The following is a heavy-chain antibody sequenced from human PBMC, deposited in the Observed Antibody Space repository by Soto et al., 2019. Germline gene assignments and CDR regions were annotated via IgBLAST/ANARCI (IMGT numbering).Heavy chain of an antibody. J-gene: IGHJ4*02. CDR3: AKAGGEEAAGTPFNFDY. Sequence: PGGSLRLSCAASGFTFNNYGLSWVRQAPGKGLEWVSSISGSGDYTYYADSVKGRFTISRDNSRDTLYVQMNSLRADDTATYYCAKAGGEEAAGTPFNFDYWGQGTLVTVSS. D-gene: IGHD6-13*01. V-gene: IGHV3-23*01. CDR2: ISGSGDYT. CDR1: GFTFNNYG.